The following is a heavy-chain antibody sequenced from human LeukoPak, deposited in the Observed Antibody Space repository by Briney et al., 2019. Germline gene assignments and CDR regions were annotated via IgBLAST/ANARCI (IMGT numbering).Heavy chain of an antibody. CDR2: IYYSGST. D-gene: IGHD6-13*01. CDR1: GGSISSYY. J-gene: IGHJ4*02. Sequence: PSETLSLTCTVSGGSISSYYWSWIRQPPGKGLEWIGYIYYSGSTNYNPSLKSRVTISVDTSKNQFSLKLSSVTAADTAVYYCARDIRSNWYLDYWGQGTLVTVSS. V-gene: IGHV4-59*01. CDR3: ARDIRSNWYLDY.